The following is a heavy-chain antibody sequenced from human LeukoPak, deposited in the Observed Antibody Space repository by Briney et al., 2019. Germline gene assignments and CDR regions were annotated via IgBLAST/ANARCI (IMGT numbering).Heavy chain of an antibody. D-gene: IGHD3-10*01. CDR2: ISYDGSNK. J-gene: IGHJ6*03. V-gene: IGHV3-30*04. CDR1: GFIFSNYA. Sequence: PGGSLRLSCAASGFIFSNYAMHWVRQAPGKGLEWVAVISYDGSNKYYADSVKGRFTISRDNAKNTLYLQMNSLRAEDTAVYYCARSQDGSGSYFYYFYIDVWGKGTTV. CDR3: ARSQDGSGSYFYYFYIDV.